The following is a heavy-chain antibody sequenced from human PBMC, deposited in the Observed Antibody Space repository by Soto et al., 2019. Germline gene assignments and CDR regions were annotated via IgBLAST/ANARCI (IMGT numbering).Heavy chain of an antibody. CDR1: GGTFSSYA. CDR3: ATGGTSGSGSYNFDY. V-gene: IGHV1-69*13. J-gene: IGHJ4*02. CDR2: IIPIFGTA. Sequence: SVKVSCKASGGTFSSYAISWVRQAPGQGLEWMGGIIPIFGTANYAQKFQGRVTITADESTSTAYMELSSLRSEDTAVYSCATGGTSGSGSYNFDYWGQGTLVTVSS. D-gene: IGHD3-10*01.